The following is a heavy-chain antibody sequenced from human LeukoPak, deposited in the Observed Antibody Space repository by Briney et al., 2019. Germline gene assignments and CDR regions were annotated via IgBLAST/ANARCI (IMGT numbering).Heavy chain of an antibody. J-gene: IGHJ4*02. Sequence: GGTLRLSCAASGFSFSNYGMSWVRQAPGKGLEWVSAIGGSGGTTYYADSMKGRFTISRDNSKNTLYLQMNSLRAEDTAVYYCAKDRVGATLYFDYWGPGTLVTVSS. CDR2: IGGSGGTT. D-gene: IGHD1-26*01. V-gene: IGHV3-23*01. CDR1: GFSFSNYG. CDR3: AKDRVGATLYFDY.